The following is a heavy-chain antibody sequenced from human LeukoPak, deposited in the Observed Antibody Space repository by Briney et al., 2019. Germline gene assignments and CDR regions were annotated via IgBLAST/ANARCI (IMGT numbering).Heavy chain of an antibody. J-gene: IGHJ4*02. CDR1: GFSVSRNY. D-gene: IGHD5-12*01. CDR2: TSGSGVNS. V-gene: IGHV3-23*01. Sequence: GGSLRLSCAASGFSVSRNYMSWVRQAPGKGLEWVAATSGSGVNSYYADSVRGRFTISRDNSQNTLYLQMDSLRAEDTALYYCAKEYSGYDFDYWGQGTLVTVSS. CDR3: AKEYSGYDFDY.